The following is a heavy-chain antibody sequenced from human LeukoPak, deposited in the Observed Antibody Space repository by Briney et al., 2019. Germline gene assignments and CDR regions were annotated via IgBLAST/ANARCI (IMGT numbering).Heavy chain of an antibody. D-gene: IGHD5-24*01. CDR3: ARDVLAPSDGNWFDP. V-gene: IGHV4-34*01. Sequence: PSETLSLTCAVYGGSFSGYYWSWIRQPPGKGLEWIGEINHSGSTNYNPSLKSRVTISVDTSKNQFSLKLSSVTAADTAVYYCARDVLAPSDGNWFDPWGQGTLVTVSS. CDR2: INHSGST. J-gene: IGHJ5*02. CDR1: GGSFSGYY.